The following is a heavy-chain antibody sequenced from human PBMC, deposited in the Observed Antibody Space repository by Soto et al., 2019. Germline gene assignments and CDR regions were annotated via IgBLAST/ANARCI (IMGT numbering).Heavy chain of an antibody. V-gene: IGHV4-31*03. CDR1: GGSISSGGYY. D-gene: IGHD6-13*01. Sequence: QVPLQESGPGLVKPSQTLSLTCTVSGGSISSGGYYWSWIRQHPGKGLEWIGYIYYSGSTYYNPSLKSRVTISVDTSKNQFSLKLSSVTAADTAVYYCARGLRAAAENWFDPWGQGTLVTVSS. CDR3: ARGLRAAAENWFDP. J-gene: IGHJ5*02. CDR2: IYYSGST.